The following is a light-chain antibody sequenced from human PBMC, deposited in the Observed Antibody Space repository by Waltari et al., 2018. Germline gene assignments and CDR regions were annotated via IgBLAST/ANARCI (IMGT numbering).Light chain of an antibody. CDR2: DAS. V-gene: IGKV1-33*01. Sequence: DIQLTQSPPSLSASVGDRVTITCRASQDITNYLNWYQQKQGKAPKLLIHDASKLEIGVPSRFSGSQSGTPFTLTISSLQPEDIGTYYCQRYDNLPIFAFGPGTKVEI. CDR1: QDITNY. J-gene: IGKJ3*01. CDR3: QRYDNLPIFA.